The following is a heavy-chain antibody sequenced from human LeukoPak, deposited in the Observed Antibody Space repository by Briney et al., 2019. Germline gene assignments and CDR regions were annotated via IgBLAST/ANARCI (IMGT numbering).Heavy chain of an antibody. D-gene: IGHD4-17*01. V-gene: IGHV3-48*02. CDR2: LSGRSDSI. J-gene: IGHJ4*02. CDR1: GFTFTTYG. CDR3: ARLRVRPSQMTTVSTFDN. Sequence: GGALRLSCAASGFTFTTYGMNWVRQAPGKGPEGISYLSGRSDSIYYAESVKSRFTNSRDNAKNSLYVQMNSLRDEDTAVYYCARLRVRPSQMTTVSTFDNWGQGTLVTVSS.